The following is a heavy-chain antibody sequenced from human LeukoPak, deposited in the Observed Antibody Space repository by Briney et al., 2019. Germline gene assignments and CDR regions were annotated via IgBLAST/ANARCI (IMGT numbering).Heavy chain of an antibody. CDR3: ARASPLYCSSTSCHLADY. CDR2: IIPIFGTA. J-gene: IGHJ4*02. Sequence: GASVKVSCKASGGTFSSYAISWVRQAPGQGLEWMGGIIPIFGTANYAQKFQGRVTITADESTSTAYMELSSLRSEDTAVYYCARASPLYCSSTSCHLADYWGQGTLVTVSS. CDR1: GGTFSSYA. D-gene: IGHD2-2*01. V-gene: IGHV1-69*13.